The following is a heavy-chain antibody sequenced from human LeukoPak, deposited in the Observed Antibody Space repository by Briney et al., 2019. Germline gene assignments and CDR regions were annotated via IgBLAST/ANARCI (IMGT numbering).Heavy chain of an antibody. CDR3: AKDLTASVGSSGYAY. D-gene: IGHD3-22*01. Sequence: PGGSLRLSCAASGFTFSSYAMSWVRQAPGKGLEWVSAISGSGGSTYYADSVKGRFTISRDNSKNTLYLQMNSLRAEDTAVYYCAKDLTASVGSSGYAYWGQGTLVTVSS. J-gene: IGHJ4*02. CDR1: GFTFSSYA. V-gene: IGHV3-23*01. CDR2: ISGSGGST.